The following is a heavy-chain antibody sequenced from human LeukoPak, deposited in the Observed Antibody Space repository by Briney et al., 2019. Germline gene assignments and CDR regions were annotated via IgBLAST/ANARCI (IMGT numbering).Heavy chain of an antibody. CDR1: GYTFTSYA. D-gene: IGHD3-22*01. CDR2: INAGNGNT. V-gene: IGHV1-3*01. Sequence: ASVKVSCKASGYTFTSYAMHWVRQAPGQRLEWMGWINAGNGNTKYSQKFQGRVTITRDTSASTAYMELSSLRSEDTAVYYCARTHHYYDSSGYLDGFDYWGQGTLVTVSS. J-gene: IGHJ4*02. CDR3: ARTHHYYDSSGYLDGFDY.